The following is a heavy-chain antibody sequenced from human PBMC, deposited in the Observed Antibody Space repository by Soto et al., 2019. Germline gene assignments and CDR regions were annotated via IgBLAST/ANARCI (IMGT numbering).Heavy chain of an antibody. V-gene: IGHV3-7*01. CDR2: IKQDGSEK. J-gene: IGHJ3*02. Sequence: LRLSCAASGFTFSSYWMSWVRQAPGKGLEWVANIKQDGSEKYYVDSVKGRFTISRDNAKNSLYLQMNSLRAEDTAVYYCARGGTYHDYVWGSYRLADAFDIWGQGTMVTVSS. CDR1: GFTFSSYW. D-gene: IGHD3-16*02. CDR3: ARGGTYHDYVWGSYRLADAFDI.